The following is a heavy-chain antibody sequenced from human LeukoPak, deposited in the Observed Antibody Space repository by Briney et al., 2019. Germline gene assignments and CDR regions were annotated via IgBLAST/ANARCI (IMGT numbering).Heavy chain of an antibody. CDR2: IYTSGST. CDR3: ARVLRGYSYGYDY. J-gene: IGHJ4*02. V-gene: IGHV4-61*02. Sequence: SETLSLTCTVSGGSISSGSYYWSWIRQPAGKGLEWIGRIYTSGSTNYNPSLKSRVTISVDTSKNQFSLKLSSVTAADTAVYYCARVLRGYSYGYDYWGQGTLVTVTS. D-gene: IGHD5-18*01. CDR1: GGSISSGSYY.